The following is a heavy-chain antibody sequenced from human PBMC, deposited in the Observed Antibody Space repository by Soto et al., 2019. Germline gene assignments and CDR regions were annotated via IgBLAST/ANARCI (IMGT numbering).Heavy chain of an antibody. D-gene: IGHD5-18*01. J-gene: IGHJ5*02. CDR3: ARDRGYSNWFDP. V-gene: IGHV4-39*07. CDR2: FHKSGSI. Sequence: SETLSLTCAVYGGSISDSNDHWGWIRQSPGQGLEWIGSFHKSGSIYHNPPLKSRVTISVDTSKNQFSLKLRSVTAADTAVYYCARDRGYSNWFDPWGQGILVTVSS. CDR1: GGSISDSNDH.